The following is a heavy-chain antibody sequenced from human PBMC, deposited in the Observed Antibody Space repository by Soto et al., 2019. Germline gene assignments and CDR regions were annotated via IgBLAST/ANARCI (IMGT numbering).Heavy chain of an antibody. V-gene: IGHV1-69*01. CDR1: GDTFNSYV. Sequence: QVQLVQSGPEVKKPGSSVKVSCKASGDTFNSYVITWVRQASGQGLEWLGGIITAFGTTSYAQNFQDRLTMTADEAATTDHMELSSLSSDATSMYYCTRSYGYTFGGSLDNWGQGTLVTVSS. CDR2: IITAFGTT. CDR3: TRSYGYTFGGSLDN. D-gene: IGHD5-18*01. J-gene: IGHJ4*02.